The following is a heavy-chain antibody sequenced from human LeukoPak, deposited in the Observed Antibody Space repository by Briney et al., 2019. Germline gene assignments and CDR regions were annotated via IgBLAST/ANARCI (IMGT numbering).Heavy chain of an antibody. J-gene: IGHJ4*02. V-gene: IGHV6-1*01. CDR1: EDSVSSNSAA. CDR2: TYYRSKWYN. D-gene: IGHD3-3*01. Sequence: SQTLSLTCAISEDSVSSNSAAWNWIRQSPSRGLEWLGRTYYRSKWYNDYAVSVKSRITINPDTSKNQFSLQLNSVTPEDTAVYYCARGDYDFWSGYPHYFDYWGQGTLVTVSS. CDR3: ARGDYDFWSGYPHYFDY.